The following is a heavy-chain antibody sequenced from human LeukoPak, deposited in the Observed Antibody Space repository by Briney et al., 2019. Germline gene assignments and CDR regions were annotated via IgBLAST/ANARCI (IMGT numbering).Heavy chain of an antibody. D-gene: IGHD1-26*01. CDR3: ARRELSASYSFFDY. Sequence: ASVTVSCKASGYPLTNYGLTWVRQAPGQGLEWVVWITSYNGNTDTAQRFQGRVTMTTDTSTSTAYMELRGLRSDDTAVYYCARRELSASYSFFDYWGQGTLVTVSS. CDR2: ITSYNGNT. CDR1: GYPLTNYG. J-gene: IGHJ4*02. V-gene: IGHV1-18*01.